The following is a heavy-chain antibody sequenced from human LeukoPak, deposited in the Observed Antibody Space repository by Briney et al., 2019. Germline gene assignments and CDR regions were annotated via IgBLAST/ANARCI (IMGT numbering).Heavy chain of an antibody. V-gene: IGHV3-30*02. CDR3: AKDRLRYCSSTSCYYMDV. CDR2: IRYDGSNK. D-gene: IGHD2-2*01. Sequence: GGSLRLSCAASGFTFSSYGMHWVRQAPGKGLEWVAFIRYDGSNKYYADSVKGRFTISRDNSKNTLYLQMNSLRAEDTAVYYCAKDRLRYCSSTSCYYMDVWGKGTTVTVSS. CDR1: GFTFSSYG. J-gene: IGHJ6*03.